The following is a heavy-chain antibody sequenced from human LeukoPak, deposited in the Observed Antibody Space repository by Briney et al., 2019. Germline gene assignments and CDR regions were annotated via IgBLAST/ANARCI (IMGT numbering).Heavy chain of an antibody. D-gene: IGHD3-9*01. CDR2: IWYDGSNK. V-gene: IGHV3-33*01. CDR1: GFTFSSYG. CDR3: ARERVLGYYGILTGREPLDY. J-gene: IGHJ4*02. Sequence: GGSLRLSCAASGFTFSSYGMHWVRQAPGKGLEWVAVIWYDGSNKYYADSVKGRFTISRDNSKNTLYLQMNSLRAEDTAVYYCARERVLGYYGILTGREPLDYWGQGTLVTVSS.